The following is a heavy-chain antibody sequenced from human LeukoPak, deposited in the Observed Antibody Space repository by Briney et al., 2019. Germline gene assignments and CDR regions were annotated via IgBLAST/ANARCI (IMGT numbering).Heavy chain of an antibody. Sequence: GESLKISCKGSGYSFTSYWIGWVRQIPGKGLEWMGIIYPGDSDTRYSPSFQGQVTISADKSISTAYLQWSSLKASDTAMYYCARALGYCSSTSCYGFFDYWGQGTLVTVSS. V-gene: IGHV5-51*01. CDR1: GYSFTSYW. D-gene: IGHD2-2*01. J-gene: IGHJ4*02. CDR3: ARALGYCSSTSCYGFFDY. CDR2: IYPGDSDT.